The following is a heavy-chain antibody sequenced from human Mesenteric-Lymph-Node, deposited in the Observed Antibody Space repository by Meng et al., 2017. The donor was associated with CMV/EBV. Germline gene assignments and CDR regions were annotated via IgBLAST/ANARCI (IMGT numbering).Heavy chain of an antibody. V-gene: IGHV4-39*01. Sequence: SETLSLTCTVSGGSISSSSYYWGWIRQPPGKGLEWIGSIYYSGSTYYNPSLKSRVTISVDTSKNQFSLKLSSVTAADTAVYYCAGLVGATWYYYYYGMDVWGQGTTVTVSS. CDR2: IYYSGST. D-gene: IGHD1-26*01. J-gene: IGHJ6*02. CDR1: GGSISSSSYY. CDR3: AGLVGATWYYYYYGMDV.